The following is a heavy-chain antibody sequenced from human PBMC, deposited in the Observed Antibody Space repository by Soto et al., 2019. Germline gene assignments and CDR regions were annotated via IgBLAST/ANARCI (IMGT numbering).Heavy chain of an antibody. Sequence: GASVKVSCKAIGYTFPSDEISWVRQAPGQGLEWVGWIGTYTGYAEYAQSVQGRVTMSTDTSTSTAYLELTGLRSDDTAVYYCAKGGLGKMGPNYADYYYYYMDVWGKGTTVTVSS. D-gene: IGHD1-7*01. CDR1: GYTFPSDE. J-gene: IGHJ6*03. CDR2: IGTYTGYA. CDR3: AKGGLGKMGPNYADYYYYYMDV. V-gene: IGHV1-18*01.